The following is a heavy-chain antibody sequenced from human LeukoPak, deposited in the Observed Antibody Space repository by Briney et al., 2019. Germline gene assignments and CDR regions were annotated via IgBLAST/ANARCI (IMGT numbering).Heavy chain of an antibody. CDR2: ISPDSGVT. D-gene: IGHD4-23*01. J-gene: IGHJ4*02. Sequence: GASVKVSCKASGYTFTDYYIHWVRQAPGQGLECMGWISPDSGVTSYAQKFQGRVTMTRGTSISTAYMELSRLTSDDTAVYYCARVGKGYSQYYFDYWGQGTLVTVSS. CDR1: GYTFTDYY. V-gene: IGHV1-2*02. CDR3: ARVGKGYSQYYFDY.